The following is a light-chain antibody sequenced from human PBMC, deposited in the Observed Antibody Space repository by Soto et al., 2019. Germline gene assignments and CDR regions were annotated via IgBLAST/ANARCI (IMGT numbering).Light chain of an antibody. CDR2: GAS. Sequence: EVVMTQSPATLSVSPGERATVSCRASQTVSGNLAWYQQRPGQAPRLLIYGASTRATGIPARFSGSGSGTEFTLTISSLQSEDFAVYYCQQYGSTPPVTFGGGTKVEIK. V-gene: IGKV3-15*01. CDR3: QQYGSTPPVT. J-gene: IGKJ4*01. CDR1: QTVSGN.